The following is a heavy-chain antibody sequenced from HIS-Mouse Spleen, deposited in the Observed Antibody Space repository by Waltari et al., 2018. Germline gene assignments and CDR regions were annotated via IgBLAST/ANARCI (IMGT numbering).Heavy chain of an antibody. CDR3: AREIPYSSSWYDWYFDL. CDR1: GGSISSSSYY. CDR2: IYYSGST. J-gene: IGHJ2*01. Sequence: QLQLQESGPGLVKPSETLSLTCTVSGGSISSSSYYWGWICQPPGKGLEWIGSIYYSGSTSYTPSRKSRVTISVDTSKNQFSLKLSSVTAADTAVYYCAREIPYSSSWYDWYFDLWGRGTLVTVSS. V-gene: IGHV4-39*07. D-gene: IGHD6-13*01.